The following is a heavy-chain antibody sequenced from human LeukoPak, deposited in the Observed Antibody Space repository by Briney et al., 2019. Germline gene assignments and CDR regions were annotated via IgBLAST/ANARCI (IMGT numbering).Heavy chain of an antibody. J-gene: IGHJ5*02. CDR2: ISGSGGST. Sequence: GGSLRLSCAASGFTFSSYAMSWVRQAPGKGLEWVSAISGSGGSTYYAESVKGRFTISRDNSKNTLYLQMSTLKASDTAIYYCARRLRHCSPTSCSDNWFDPWGQGTLVTVSS. V-gene: IGHV3-23*01. D-gene: IGHD2-2*01. CDR3: ARRLRHCSPTSCSDNWFDP. CDR1: GFTFSSYA.